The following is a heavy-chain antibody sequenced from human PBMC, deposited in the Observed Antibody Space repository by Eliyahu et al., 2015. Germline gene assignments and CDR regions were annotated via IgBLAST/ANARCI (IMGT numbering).Heavy chain of an antibody. CDR3: ARDNEPTAISVYYYYGMDV. J-gene: IGHJ6*02. CDR1: GGTFSSYA. V-gene: IGHV1-69*05. D-gene: IGHD5-18*01. Sequence: QVQLVQSGAEVKKPGSSVKVSCKASGGTFSSYAISWVRQAPGQGLEWMGGIIPIFGTANYAQKFQGRVTITTDESTSTAYMELSSLRSEDTAVYYCARDNEPTAISVYYYYGMDVWGQGTTVTVSS. CDR2: IIPIFGTA.